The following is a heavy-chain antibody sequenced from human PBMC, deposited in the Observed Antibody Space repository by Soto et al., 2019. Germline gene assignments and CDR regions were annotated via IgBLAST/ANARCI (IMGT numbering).Heavy chain of an antibody. V-gene: IGHV3-23*01. Sequence: GGSLRISREASGFTFSGYAMSWVRTAPGKGLEWVSAISGSGGSTYYADSGKGRFTISRDNSKNTLHLQMNSLRAEDTAVYYCAKDRRQKMGYYLDYRGQGTLVTVSS. J-gene: IGHJ4*02. CDR2: ISGSGGST. CDR3: AKDRRQKMGYYLDY. CDR1: GFTFSGYA. D-gene: IGHD3-16*01.